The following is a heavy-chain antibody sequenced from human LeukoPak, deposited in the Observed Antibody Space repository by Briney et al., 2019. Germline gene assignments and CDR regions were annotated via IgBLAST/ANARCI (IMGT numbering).Heavy chain of an antibody. CDR2: IYYSGST. V-gene: IGHV4-39*07. CDR1: GGSISSSSYY. Sequence: SETLSLTCTVSGGSISSSSYYWGWIRQPPGKGLEWIGSIYYSGSTYYNPSLKSRVTISVDTSKNQFSLKLSSVTAADMAVYYCARVGWVPAAMEYWGQGTLVTVSS. CDR3: ARVGWVPAAMEY. J-gene: IGHJ4*02. D-gene: IGHD2-2*01.